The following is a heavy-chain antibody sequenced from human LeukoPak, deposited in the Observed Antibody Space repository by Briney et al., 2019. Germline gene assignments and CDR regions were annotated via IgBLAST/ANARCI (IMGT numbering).Heavy chain of an antibody. CDR2: ISGSGGST. D-gene: IGHD5-18*01. CDR1: GFTFSSYA. J-gene: IGHJ4*02. Sequence: GGSLRLSCAASGFTFSSYAMSWVRQAPGKGLEWVSAISGSGGSTYYADSVKGRFTISRDNAKNSLYLQMNSLRAEDTAVYYCARDRGYRSYFDYWGQGTPVTVSS. V-gene: IGHV3-23*01. CDR3: ARDRGYRSYFDY.